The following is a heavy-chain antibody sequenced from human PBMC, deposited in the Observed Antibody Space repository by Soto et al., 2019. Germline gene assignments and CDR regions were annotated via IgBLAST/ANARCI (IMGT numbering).Heavy chain of an antibody. V-gene: IGHV5-51*01. J-gene: IGHJ5*02. CDR3: ARPVLLGDDYGDYGLLGP. D-gene: IGHD4-17*01. CDR1: GYSFTSYW. CDR2: IYPSDSDT. Sequence: PGESLKISCKASGYSFTSYWIGWVRQMPGKGLEWMGIIYPSDSDTRYSPSFQGQVTISADKAISPAYLQWSSLKASDTANSFNARPVLLGDDYGDYGLLGPWGQGTLVTVSS.